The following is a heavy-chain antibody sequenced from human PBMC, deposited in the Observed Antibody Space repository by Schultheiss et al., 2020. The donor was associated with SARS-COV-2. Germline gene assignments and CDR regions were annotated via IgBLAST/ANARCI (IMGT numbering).Heavy chain of an antibody. V-gene: IGHV3-66*01. CDR2: IYSGGST. J-gene: IGHJ6*02. CDR3: AREGGIAAAAYYYYGMDV. CDR1: GFTVSSNY. D-gene: IGHD6-13*01. Sequence: GESLKISCAASGFTVSSNYMSWVRQAPGKGLEWVSVIYSGGSTYYADSVKGRFTISRDNSKNTLYLQMNSLRAEDTAVYYCAREGGIAAAAYYYYGMDVWGQGTTVTVSS.